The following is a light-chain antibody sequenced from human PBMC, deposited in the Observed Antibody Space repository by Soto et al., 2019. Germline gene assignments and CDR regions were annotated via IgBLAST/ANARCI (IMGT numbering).Light chain of an antibody. CDR3: MQDYNLPRT. CDR1: QAISND. CDR2: ETS. J-gene: IGKJ1*01. V-gene: IGKV1-6*01. Sequence: AIQMTQSPSSLFASVGDRVTISCRASQAISNDLAWYQQKPGKAPILLIYETSTLRSGVPSRFSGSRSGTDFTLTISSLQSEDFATYYCMQDYNLPRTFGQGTKVKIK.